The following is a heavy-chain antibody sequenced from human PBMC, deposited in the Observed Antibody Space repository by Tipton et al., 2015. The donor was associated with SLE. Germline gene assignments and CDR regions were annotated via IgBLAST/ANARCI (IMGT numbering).Heavy chain of an antibody. J-gene: IGHJ3*02. CDR1: GYSISSGYY. CDR2: IYHSGDS. D-gene: IGHD3-16*01. V-gene: IGHV4-38-2*01. Sequence: TLSLTCEVSGYSISSGYYWGWIRQPPGKGLEWIGNIYHSGDSHYNPSLKSRVTISVDTSKKEFSLELSSMTAADTAVYYCARLFGRADSFDIWGRGTMVTVSS. CDR3: ARLFGRADSFDI.